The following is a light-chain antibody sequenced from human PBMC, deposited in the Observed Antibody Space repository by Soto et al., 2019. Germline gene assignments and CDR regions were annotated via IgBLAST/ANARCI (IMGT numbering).Light chain of an antibody. CDR1: QSVTSSF. V-gene: IGKV3-20*01. CDR2: SAS. Sequence: EIVVTQAPGTVSFSPGERATLSWRASQSVTSSFLAWYQQKPGQAPRLLIYSASHRATGIPDKFSGSESGTDFTLTISRLEPEDFAVYYCQQYGDSRWTLGQRTIVDI. J-gene: IGKJ1*01. CDR3: QQYGDSRWT.